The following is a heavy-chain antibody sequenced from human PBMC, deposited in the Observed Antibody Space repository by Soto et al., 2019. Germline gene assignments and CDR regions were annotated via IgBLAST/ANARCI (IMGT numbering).Heavy chain of an antibody. D-gene: IGHD5-12*01. CDR1: GGSVSSGSYY. CDR3: ERGPNGESGYHQVVFN. V-gene: IGHV4-61*01. CDR2: IYYSGST. J-gene: IGHJ4*02. Sequence: SETLSLTCTVSGGSVSSGSYYWSWIRQPPGKGLEWIGYIYYSGSTNYNPSLKSRVTISVDTSKNQFSLKLSSVTAADTAVYYCERGPNGESGYHQVVFNWGPGTLVTVSS.